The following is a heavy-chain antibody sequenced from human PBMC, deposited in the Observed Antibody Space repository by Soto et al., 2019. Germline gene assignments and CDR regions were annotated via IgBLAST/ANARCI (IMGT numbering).Heavy chain of an antibody. CDR2: IIPIFGTA. D-gene: IGHD2-2*01. Sequence: ASVKVSCKASGGTFSSYAISWVRQAPGQGLEWMGGIIPIFGTANYAQKFQGRVTITADESTSTAYMELSSLRSEDTAVYYCARGGGVCSSTSCYTRGIWFDPWGQGTLVTVSS. J-gene: IGHJ5*02. V-gene: IGHV1-69*13. CDR3: ARGGGVCSSTSCYTRGIWFDP. CDR1: GGTFSSYA.